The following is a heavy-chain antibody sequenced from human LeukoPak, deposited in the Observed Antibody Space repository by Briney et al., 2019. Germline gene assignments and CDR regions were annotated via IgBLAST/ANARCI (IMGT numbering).Heavy chain of an antibody. CDR3: ASGYYDSSGQTAGY. J-gene: IGHJ4*02. CDR1: GFTFSSYS. V-gene: IGHV3-21*01. D-gene: IGHD3-22*01. CDR2: ISSSSSYI. Sequence: PGWSLRLSCAASGFTFSSYSMNWVRQAPGKGLEWVSSISSSSSYIYYADSVKGRFTISRDNAKNSLYLQMNSLRAEDTAVYYCASGYYDSSGQTAGYWGQGTLVTDS.